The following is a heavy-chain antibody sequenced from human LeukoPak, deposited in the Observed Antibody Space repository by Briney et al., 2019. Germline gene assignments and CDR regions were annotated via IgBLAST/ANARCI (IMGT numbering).Heavy chain of an antibody. J-gene: IGHJ4*02. V-gene: IGHV4-38-2*01. CDR3: ARLSGAPIRHPIYHFDY. CDR1: GYSISSGYY. CDR2: IYHSGST. Sequence: HPSETLSLTCAVSGYSISSGYYWGCIRQPPGKALEWIGNIYHSGSTYKNPSLKSRVTISLDTSKNQFSLSLSSVTAADTAMYYCARLSGAPIRHPIYHFDYWGQGTLVTVSS. D-gene: IGHD2-2*02.